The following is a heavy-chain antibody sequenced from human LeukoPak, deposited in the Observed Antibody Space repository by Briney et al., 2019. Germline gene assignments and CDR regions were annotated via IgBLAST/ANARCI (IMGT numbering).Heavy chain of an antibody. CDR2: ISYDGSKK. V-gene: IGHV3-30*18. Sequence: GGSLRLSCAASGFTFSSYGMHWVRQAPGKGLEWVAVISYDGSKKYYADSVKGRFTISRDNSKNTLYLQMNSLRAEDTAVYDCAKTGYYSLREFDYWGQGTLVTVSS. J-gene: IGHJ4*02. CDR3: AKTGYYSLREFDY. CDR1: GFTFSSYG. D-gene: IGHD3-22*01.